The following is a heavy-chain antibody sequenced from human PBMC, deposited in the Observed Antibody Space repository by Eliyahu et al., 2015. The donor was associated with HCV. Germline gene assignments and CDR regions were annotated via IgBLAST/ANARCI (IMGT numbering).Heavy chain of an antibody. J-gene: IGHJ5*02. CDR2: IXYSGGP. Sequence: QVQLQESGPGLVKPSETLSLTCTVSGGSITTYYXXWIRXPPGKGLEWIGYIXYSGGPNYTPSLKSRVTIPLDTSXNQFSLNLTSVTAADTAMYYCASGGGGIAVTGTGGWFDPWGQGTLVTVSS. D-gene: IGHD6-19*01. CDR1: GGSITTYY. CDR3: ASGGGGIAVTGTGGWFDP. V-gene: IGHV4-59*01.